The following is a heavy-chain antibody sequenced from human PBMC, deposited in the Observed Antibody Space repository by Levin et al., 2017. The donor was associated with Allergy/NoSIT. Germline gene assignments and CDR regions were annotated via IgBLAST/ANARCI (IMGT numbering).Heavy chain of an antibody. CDR3: ARARVGTTDYFDS. CDR2: ISGGSDST. V-gene: IGHV3-23*01. D-gene: IGHD1-26*01. J-gene: IGHJ4*02. Sequence: PGESLKISCAASGFTFSNYAMGWVRQAPGKGLEWVSVISGGSDSTYYANSVQGRFTISRDNSKSTLYLQLNSLRAEDTALYYCARARVGTTDYFDSWGQGTLVTVSS. CDR1: GFTFSNYA.